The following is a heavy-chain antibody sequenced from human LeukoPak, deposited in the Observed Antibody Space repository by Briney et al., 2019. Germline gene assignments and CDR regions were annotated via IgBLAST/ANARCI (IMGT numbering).Heavy chain of an antibody. Sequence: ASVKVSCKASGYTFTGYYMHWVRQAPGQGLEWMGWINPNSGGTNYARKFQGRVTMTRDTFISTAYMELSRLRSDDTAVYYCARNRHSYGLKPMYYFDYWGQGTLVTVSS. CDR3: ARNRHSYGLKPMYYFDY. CDR1: GYTFTGYY. J-gene: IGHJ4*02. V-gene: IGHV1-2*02. D-gene: IGHD5-18*01. CDR2: INPNSGGT.